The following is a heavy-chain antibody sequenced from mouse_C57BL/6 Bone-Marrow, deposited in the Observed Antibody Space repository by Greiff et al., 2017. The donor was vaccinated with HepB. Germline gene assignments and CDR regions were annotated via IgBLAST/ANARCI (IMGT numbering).Heavy chain of an antibody. V-gene: IGHV1-66*01. CDR3: ARWLLPYYYAMDY. Sequence: VQLQQSGPELVKPGASVKISCKASGYSFTSYYIHWVKQRPGQGLEWIGWFYPGRGNTKYNEKFKGKATLTADTSSSTAYMQLSSLTSEDSAVYYGARWLLPYYYAMDYWGQGTSVTVSS. D-gene: IGHD2-3*01. CDR2: FYPGRGNT. CDR1: GYSFTSYY. J-gene: IGHJ4*01.